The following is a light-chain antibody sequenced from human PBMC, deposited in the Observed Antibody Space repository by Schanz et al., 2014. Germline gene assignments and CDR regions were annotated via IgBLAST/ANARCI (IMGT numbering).Light chain of an antibody. CDR3: CSYAGTNTRRWV. V-gene: IGLV2-11*01. CDR2: DVT. J-gene: IGLJ3*02. CDR1: SSDVGGYNY. Sequence: QSALTQPRSVSGSPGQSVTISCTGTSSDVGGYNYVSWYQQIPGKAPKLRIYDVTSRPSGVSNRFSGAKSVNTASLTISGIQAEDEADYYCCSYAGTNTRRWVFGGGTKLTVL.